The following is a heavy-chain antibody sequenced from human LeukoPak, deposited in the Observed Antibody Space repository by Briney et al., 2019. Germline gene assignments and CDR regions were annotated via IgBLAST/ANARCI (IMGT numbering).Heavy chain of an antibody. CDR3: ARASNLLYCSSTSCHFDY. CDR2: ISSSGSTI. CDR1: GFTFSSYE. D-gene: IGHD2-2*01. V-gene: IGHV3-48*03. Sequence: GGSLRLSCAASGFTFSSYEMNWFRQAPGKGLEWVSYISSSGSTIYYADSVKGRFTISRDNAKNSLYLQMNSLRAEDTAVYYCARASNLLYCSSTSCHFDYWGQGTLVTVSS. J-gene: IGHJ4*02.